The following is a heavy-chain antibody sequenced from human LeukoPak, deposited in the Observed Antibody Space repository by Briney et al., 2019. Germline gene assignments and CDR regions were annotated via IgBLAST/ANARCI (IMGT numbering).Heavy chain of an antibody. CDR3: ARGDYGVFFDY. CDR1: GGSISSGDYY. CDR2: IYHSGST. D-gene: IGHD4-17*01. Sequence: SETLSLTCTVSGGSISSGDYYWSWIRQPPGKGLEWIGYIYHSGSTYYNPSLKSRVTISVDTSKNQFSLKLSSVTAADTAVYYCARGDYGVFFDYWGQGTLVTVSS. J-gene: IGHJ4*02. V-gene: IGHV4-30-4*01.